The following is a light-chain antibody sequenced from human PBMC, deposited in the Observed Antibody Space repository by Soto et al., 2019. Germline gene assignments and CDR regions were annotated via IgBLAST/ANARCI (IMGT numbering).Light chain of an antibody. CDR2: GAS. CDR3: QQYKDWSMYT. V-gene: IGKV3D-15*01. J-gene: IGKJ2*01. Sequence: EIVMTQSPATLSVSPGERATLSCRASQSVSSDLAWYQQKPGQAPRLLIYGASTRATGIPVRFSGSGSGTEFTLTIISLQSEDFAVYFCQQYKDWSMYTFGQGTKVDIK. CDR1: QSVSSD.